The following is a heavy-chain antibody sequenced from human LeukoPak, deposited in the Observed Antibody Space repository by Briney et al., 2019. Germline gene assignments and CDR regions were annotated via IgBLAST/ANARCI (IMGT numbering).Heavy chain of an antibody. Sequence: PSETLSLTCTVSGGSISSSSYYWGWLRQPPGTGLEWVGSIYYSGSTYYNPSLKSRVTISVDTSKNQFSLKLSSVTAADTAVYYCARAVPYNWNYVWFDPWGQGTLVTVSS. V-gene: IGHV4-39*07. D-gene: IGHD1-7*01. CDR3: ARAVPYNWNYVWFDP. CDR2: IYYSGST. J-gene: IGHJ5*02. CDR1: GGSISSSSYY.